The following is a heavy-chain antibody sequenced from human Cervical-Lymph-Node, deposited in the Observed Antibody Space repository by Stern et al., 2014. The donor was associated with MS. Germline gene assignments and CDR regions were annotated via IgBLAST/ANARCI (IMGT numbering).Heavy chain of an antibody. Sequence: EVQLEESGGGLVQPGGSLRLSCTASGFDVNLYSLNWVRQAPGKGLEWLSYISSSSQTTFYADSVKDRFIVSRDNAKSSLYLQMNRLTAEDTAVYFCAREEVVVSAVPFDHWGQGTRVIVSS. CDR3: AREEVVVSAVPFDH. V-gene: IGHV3-48*01. D-gene: IGHD2-21*02. CDR2: ISSSSQTT. CDR1: GFDVNLYS. J-gene: IGHJ4*02.